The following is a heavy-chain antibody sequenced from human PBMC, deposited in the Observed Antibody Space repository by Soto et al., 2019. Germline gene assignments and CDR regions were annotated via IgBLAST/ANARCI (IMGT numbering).Heavy chain of an antibody. D-gene: IGHD3-16*01. CDR1: GGSISSSSYY. Sequence: SETLSLTCTVSGGSISSSSYYWGWIRQPPGKGLEWIGSIYYSGSTYYNPSLKSRVTISVDTSKNQFSLKLSSVTAADTAVYYCVRGMNWFDPWGQGTLVTVSS. V-gene: IGHV4-39*01. CDR3: VRGMNWFDP. CDR2: IYYSGST. J-gene: IGHJ5*02.